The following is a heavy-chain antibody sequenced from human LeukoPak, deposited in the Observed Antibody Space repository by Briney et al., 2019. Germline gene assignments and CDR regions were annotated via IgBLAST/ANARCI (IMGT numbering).Heavy chain of an antibody. CDR2: TYYSGST. D-gene: IGHD2-8*01. Sequence: SETLSLTCTVSGGSISSYYWSWIRQPPGKGLEWIGYTYYSGSTNYNPSLKSRVTISVDTSKNQFSLKLSSVTAADTAVYYCARSVRGVYAMNAFDIWGQGTMVTVSS. CDR3: ARSVRGVYAMNAFDI. V-gene: IGHV4-59*08. CDR1: GGSISSYY. J-gene: IGHJ3*02.